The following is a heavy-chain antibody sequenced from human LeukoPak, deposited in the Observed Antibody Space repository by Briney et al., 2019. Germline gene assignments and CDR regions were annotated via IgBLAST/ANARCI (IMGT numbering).Heavy chain of an antibody. J-gene: IGHJ4*02. Sequence: PSETLSLTCTVSGGSISSSSFYWGWIRQPPEKGLEWIGSFFSSGSTYYNPSLKSRVTISVDTSKNQFSLKLSSVTAADTAVYYCARGAWYSNYYDYWGQGTLVTVSS. CDR1: GGSISSSSFY. V-gene: IGHV4-39*07. D-gene: IGHD4-11*01. CDR2: FFSSGST. CDR3: ARGAWYSNYYDY.